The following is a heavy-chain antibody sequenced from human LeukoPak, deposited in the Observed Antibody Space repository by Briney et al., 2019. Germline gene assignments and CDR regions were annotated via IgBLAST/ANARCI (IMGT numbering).Heavy chain of an antibody. CDR3: ARWETYCSGGGCYLGWFDP. D-gene: IGHD2-15*01. CDR1: GGSISSHY. Sequence: PSETLSLTCTVSGGSISSHYWSWIRQPPGKGLEWIGYIYYSGSTNYNPSLKSRVTISVDTSKNQFSLKLSSVTAADTAVYYCARWETYCSGGGCYLGWFDPWGQGTLVTVSS. CDR2: IYYSGST. V-gene: IGHV4-59*11. J-gene: IGHJ5*02.